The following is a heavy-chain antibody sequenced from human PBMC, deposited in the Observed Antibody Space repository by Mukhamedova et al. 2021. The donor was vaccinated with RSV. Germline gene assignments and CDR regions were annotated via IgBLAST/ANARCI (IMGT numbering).Heavy chain of an antibody. J-gene: IGHJ3*02. V-gene: IGHV3-48*01. CDR2: ISSSSSTT. D-gene: IGHD6-6*01. Sequence: LEWVSYISSSSSTTYYAESVKGRFTISRDKAKNSLYLQMNSLRAEDTAVYYCAREYSSSSGRAFDIWGQGTMVTGS. CDR3: AREYSSSSGRAFDI.